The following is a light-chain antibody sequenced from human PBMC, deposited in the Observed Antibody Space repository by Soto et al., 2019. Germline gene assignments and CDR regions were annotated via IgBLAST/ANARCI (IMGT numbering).Light chain of an antibody. V-gene: IGKV3-20*01. CDR3: QQYGTSPNT. Sequence: EIVLTQSPGTLSLSPGERATLSCRASQSVSRNYLAWYQQKPGQAPRLLIYGASSRATGIPDRFSGSGSGTDFTLTINRLEPEDFAVYYCQQYGTSPNTFGQGTKLEI. CDR2: GAS. CDR1: QSVSRNY. J-gene: IGKJ2*01.